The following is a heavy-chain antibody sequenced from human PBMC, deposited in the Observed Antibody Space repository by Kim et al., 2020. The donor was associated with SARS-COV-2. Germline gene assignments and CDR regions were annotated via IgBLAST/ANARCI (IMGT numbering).Heavy chain of an antibody. CDR3: TTDYQVFDY. V-gene: IGHV3-15*01. CDR2: GTT. Sequence: GTTDYAAPVKGRFTISRDDSKNTLYLQMNSLKTEDTAVYYCTTDYQVFDYWGQGTLVTVSS. J-gene: IGHJ4*02. D-gene: IGHD2-2*01.